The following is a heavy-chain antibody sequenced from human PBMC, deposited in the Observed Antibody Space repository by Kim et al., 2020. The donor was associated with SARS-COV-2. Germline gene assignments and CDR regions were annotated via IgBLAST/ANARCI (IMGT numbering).Heavy chain of an antibody. D-gene: IGHD1-7*01. V-gene: IGHV4-34*01. J-gene: IGHJ4*02. CDR2: INHSGST. CDR1: GGSFSGYY. Sequence: SETLSLTCAVYGGSFSGYYWSWIRQPPGKGLEWIGEINHSGSTNYNPSLKSRVTISVDTSKNQFSLKLSSVTAADTAVYYCARGRRGKANWNYMNYWGQGTLVTVSS. CDR3: ARGRRGKANWNYMNY.